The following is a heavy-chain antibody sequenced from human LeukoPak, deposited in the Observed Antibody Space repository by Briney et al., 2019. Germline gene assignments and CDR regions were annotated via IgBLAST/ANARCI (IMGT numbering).Heavy chain of an antibody. CDR1: GGSFSDYF. V-gene: IGHV4-34*01. J-gene: IGHJ6*02. CDR2: INHSGRT. CDR3: ARDVVVVPAAIHYGMDV. D-gene: IGHD2-2*01. Sequence: SETLSLTCAVYGGSFSDYFWGWIRQPPGKGLEWIGEINHSGRTYYNPSRKSRVTISVDTSKNQFSLNLSSVTAADTAVYYCARDVVVVPAAIHYGMDVWGQGTTVTVSS.